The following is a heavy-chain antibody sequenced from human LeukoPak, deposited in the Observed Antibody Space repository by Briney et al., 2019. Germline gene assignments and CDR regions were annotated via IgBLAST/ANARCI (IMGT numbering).Heavy chain of an antibody. Sequence: PGGSLRLSCAASGFTFSSYSMNWVRQAPGKGLEWVSSISSSSSYIYYADSVKGRFTISRDNAKNSLYLQMSSLRAEDTAVYYCARAYDFWSGYPNWFDPWGQGTLVTVSS. CDR1: GFTFSSYS. J-gene: IGHJ5*02. CDR2: ISSSSSYI. CDR3: ARAYDFWSGYPNWFDP. D-gene: IGHD3-3*01. V-gene: IGHV3-21*01.